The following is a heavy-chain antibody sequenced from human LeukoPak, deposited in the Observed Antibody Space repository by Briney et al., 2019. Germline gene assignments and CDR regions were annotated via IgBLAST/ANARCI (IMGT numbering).Heavy chain of an antibody. CDR3: ARDGRPRYSSSWYCDY. CDR2: IDTGTSTI. D-gene: IGHD6-13*01. Sequence: PGGSLRLSCAASGFTFSTYSMNWVRQAPGKGLEWVSYIDTGTSTIYYADSVKGRFTISKDNAKNSPYLQMNSLRAEDTAVYYCARDGRPRYSSSWYCDYWGQGTLVTVSS. V-gene: IGHV3-48*01. J-gene: IGHJ4*02. CDR1: GFTFSTYS.